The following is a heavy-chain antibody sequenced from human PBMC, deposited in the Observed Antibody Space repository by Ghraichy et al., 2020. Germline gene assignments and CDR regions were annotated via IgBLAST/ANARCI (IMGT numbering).Heavy chain of an antibody. CDR2: IHESGQT. D-gene: IGHD3-22*01. J-gene: IGHJ5*02. CDR1: GGSISSTTYF. V-gene: IGHV4-39*01. CDR3: ANLGNDGYLNWYDP. Sequence: SETLSLNCIVSGGSISSTTYFWGWIRQPPGKGLEWIGSIHESGQTSYNPSLKNRITVSVDRSKNQFSLRLDSVTAADTAIYYCANLGNDGYLNWYDPWGQGTLVTVST.